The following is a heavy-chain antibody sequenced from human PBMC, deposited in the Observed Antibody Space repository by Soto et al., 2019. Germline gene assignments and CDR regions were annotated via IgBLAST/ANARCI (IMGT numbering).Heavy chain of an antibody. D-gene: IGHD1-7*01. Sequence: GGSLRLSCAASGFTFSSYAMSWVRQAPGKGLEWVSGISGSGGSAYCADSVKGRFTISRDNSKNTLYLQMNSLRAEDTAVYYCAKDISPGTARSPGPWGQGTLVTVSS. CDR2: ISGSGGSA. CDR1: GFTFSSYA. CDR3: AKDISPGTARSPGP. V-gene: IGHV3-23*01. J-gene: IGHJ5*02.